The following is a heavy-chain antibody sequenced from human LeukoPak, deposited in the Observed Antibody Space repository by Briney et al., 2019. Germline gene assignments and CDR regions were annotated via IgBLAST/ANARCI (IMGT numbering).Heavy chain of an antibody. Sequence: GGSLRLSCAASGFTFSSYAMSWVRQAPGKGLEWVSAISGSGGSTYYADSVKGRFTISRDNSKNTLYLQMNSLRAEDTAVYYCAQGRSGWPYYFDYWGQGTLVTVSS. J-gene: IGHJ4*02. D-gene: IGHD6-19*01. CDR3: AQGRSGWPYYFDY. CDR1: GFTFSSYA. V-gene: IGHV3-23*01. CDR2: ISGSGGST.